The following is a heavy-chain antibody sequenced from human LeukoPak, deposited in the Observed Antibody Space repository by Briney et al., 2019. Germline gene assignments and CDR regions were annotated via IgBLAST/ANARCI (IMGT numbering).Heavy chain of an antibody. CDR1: GFTFSSYR. CDR3: AKARGGSYFYY. J-gene: IGHJ4*02. D-gene: IGHD1-26*01. V-gene: IGHV3-48*01. Sequence: GGSLRLSCAASGFTFSSYRMNRVRQAPGKGLEWVSYISSSSTIYYADSVKGRFTISRDNAKNSLYLQMNSLRAEDTAVYYCAKARGGSYFYYWGQGTLVTVSS. CDR2: ISSSSTI.